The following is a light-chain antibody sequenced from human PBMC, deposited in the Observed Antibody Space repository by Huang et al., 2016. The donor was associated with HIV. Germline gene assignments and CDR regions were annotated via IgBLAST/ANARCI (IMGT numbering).Light chain of an antibody. CDR1: QTLLHSNGYNY. J-gene: IGKJ3*01. CDR2: LGS. V-gene: IGKV2-28*01. Sequence: DIVMTQTPLSLPVTPGEPASISCRSSQTLLHSNGYNYLDWYLQKRGQSPQLLIYLGSNRASGVPDRFSGSGSGTDFTLKISRVEAEDVGVYYCMQTLRTPYTFGPGTKVDIE. CDR3: MQTLRTPYT.